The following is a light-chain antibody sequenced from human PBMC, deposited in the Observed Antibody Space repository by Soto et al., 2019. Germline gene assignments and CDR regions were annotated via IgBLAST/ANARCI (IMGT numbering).Light chain of an antibody. CDR2: GAS. CDR3: QQSLSTLLT. CDR1: RDVGSD. J-gene: IGKJ4*01. Sequence: TQMTQSPLSLSASVGEKIIITCRASRDVGSDVSWYQQKPGKAPKVLISGASTLHNGVPSRFSGRGSGTDFTLTISSLQPEDVATYYCQQSLSTLLTFGGGTKVDIK. V-gene: IGKV1-39*01.